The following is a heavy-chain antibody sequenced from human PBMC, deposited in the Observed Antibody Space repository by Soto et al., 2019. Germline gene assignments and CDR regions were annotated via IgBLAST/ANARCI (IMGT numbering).Heavy chain of an antibody. CDR2: ITANGETT. V-gene: IGHV3-23*01. Sequence: GGSLRLSCAASGFTFSDYTMSWVRQAPEKGLQWVSSITANGETTYYADSVKGRFTISRDNSKSALYLQVSSLRAEDTAVYYCSKCLRGTGYCYFDHWGQGTLVTVSS. J-gene: IGHJ4*02. CDR3: SKCLRGTGYCYFDH. CDR1: GFTFSDYT. D-gene: IGHD3-9*01.